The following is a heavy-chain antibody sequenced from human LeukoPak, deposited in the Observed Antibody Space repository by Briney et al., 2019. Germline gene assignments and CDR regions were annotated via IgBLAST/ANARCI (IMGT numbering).Heavy chain of an antibody. CDR3: ARVCCSGGGCFYNFDY. D-gene: IGHD2-15*01. Sequence: KTGGSLRLSCAASGFTFSTYSMNWVRQAPGKGLEWVSSLSSSSTYVYYADSVKGRFTISRDNAKNSLYLQMNSLRAEDTAVYYCARVCCSGGGCFYNFDYWGQGSLVTVSS. CDR2: LSSSSTYV. J-gene: IGHJ4*02. CDR1: GFTFSTYS. V-gene: IGHV3-21*01.